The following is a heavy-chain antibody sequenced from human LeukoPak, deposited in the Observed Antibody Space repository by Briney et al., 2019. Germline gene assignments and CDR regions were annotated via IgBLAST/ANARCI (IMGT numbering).Heavy chain of an antibody. CDR3: ARGKWEPLDY. CDR1: GFTFRNYA. V-gene: IGHV3-23*01. D-gene: IGHD1-26*01. J-gene: IGHJ4*02. Sequence: PGGSLRLSCAASGFTFRNYAMSWVRQAPGKGLEWVSGFSVSDGRAYYADSVKGLFTISRDNSKNMVYLQMNSLRAEDTAVYYCARGKWEPLDYWGQGTLVTVSS. CDR2: FSVSDGRA.